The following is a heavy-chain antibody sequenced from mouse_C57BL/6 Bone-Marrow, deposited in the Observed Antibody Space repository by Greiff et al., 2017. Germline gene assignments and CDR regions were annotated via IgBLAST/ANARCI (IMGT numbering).Heavy chain of an antibody. CDR1: GYTFTSYW. CDR3: ARDGNYVRFFAY. V-gene: IGHV1-69*01. Sequence: QVQLQQPGAEFVMPGASVKLSCKASGYTFTSYWMHWVKQRPGQGLEWIGEIDPSDSYTNYNQKFKGKFTVTVDKSSSTAYMQLSSLTSEDSTVYYCARDGNYVRFFAYWGQGTLVTVSA. J-gene: IGHJ3*01. CDR2: IDPSDSYT. D-gene: IGHD2-1*01.